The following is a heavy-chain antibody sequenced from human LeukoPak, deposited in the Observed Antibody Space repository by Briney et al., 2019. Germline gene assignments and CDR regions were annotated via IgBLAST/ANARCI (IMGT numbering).Heavy chain of an antibody. V-gene: IGHV4-4*07. CDR1: GYSISNSYY. J-gene: IGHJ2*01. CDR2: IYSSGST. D-gene: IGHD1-1*01. CDR3: ARRDWNYWYFDL. Sequence: PSETLSLTCAVSGYSISNSYYWSWIRQPAGKGLEWIGRIYSSGSTNYNPSLNSRVTMSVDTSKNQFSLKLSSVTAADTAVYYCARRDWNYWYFDLWGRGTLVTVSA.